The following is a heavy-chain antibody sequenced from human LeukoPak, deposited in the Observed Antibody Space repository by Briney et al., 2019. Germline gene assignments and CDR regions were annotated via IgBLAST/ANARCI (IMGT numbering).Heavy chain of an antibody. Sequence: GGSLRLSCAASGFSFSDAWMSWVRQIPGKGLEWVGRIESKTDGGTTDYAAPVEGRFTISRDDSTNTLYLQMNSLKSEDTAVYYCTTYGSGRKFDYWGQGILVTVSS. CDR1: GFSFSDAW. D-gene: IGHD3-10*01. CDR2: IESKTDGGTT. CDR3: TTYGSGRKFDY. V-gene: IGHV3-15*04. J-gene: IGHJ4*02.